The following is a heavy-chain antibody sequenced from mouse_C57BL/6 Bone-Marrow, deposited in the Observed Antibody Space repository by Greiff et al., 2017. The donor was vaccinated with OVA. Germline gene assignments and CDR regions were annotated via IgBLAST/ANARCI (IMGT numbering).Heavy chain of an antibody. D-gene: IGHD1-1*01. Sequence: EVQGVESGGGLVQPGGSLKLSCAASGFTFSDYGMAWVRQAPRKGPEWVAFISNLAYSIYYADTVTGRFTISRENAKNTLYLEMSSLRSEDTAMYYCARVYYGFYYAMDYWGQGTSVTVSS. CDR2: ISNLAYSI. CDR3: ARVYYGFYYAMDY. CDR1: GFTFSDYG. J-gene: IGHJ4*01. V-gene: IGHV5-15*01.